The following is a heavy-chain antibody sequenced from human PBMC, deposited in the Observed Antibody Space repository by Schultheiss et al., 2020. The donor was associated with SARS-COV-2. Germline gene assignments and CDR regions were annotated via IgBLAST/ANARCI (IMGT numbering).Heavy chain of an antibody. V-gene: IGHV1-69*05. Sequence: KISCKASGGTFSSYAISWVRQAPGQGLEWMGGIIPIFGTANYAQKFQGRVTMTRNTSISTAYMELSSLRSEDTAVYYCARSSVTTLFDYWGQGTLVTVSS. D-gene: IGHD4-17*01. J-gene: IGHJ4*02. CDR2: IIPIFGTA. CDR1: GGTFSSYA. CDR3: ARSSVTTLFDY.